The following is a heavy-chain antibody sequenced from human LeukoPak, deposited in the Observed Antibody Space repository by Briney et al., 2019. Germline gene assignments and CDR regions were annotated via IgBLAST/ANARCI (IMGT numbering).Heavy chain of an antibody. CDR2: INPNSGGT. CDR1: GYTFTGYY. V-gene: IGHV1-2*02. Sequence: GASVKVSCKASGYTFTGYYMHWVRQAPGQGLEWMGWINPNSGGTNYAQKFQGRVTMTRDMSTSTVYMELSSLRSEDTAVYYCARDAYGSGSDFDYWGQGTLVTVSS. D-gene: IGHD6-19*01. J-gene: IGHJ4*02. CDR3: ARDAYGSGSDFDY.